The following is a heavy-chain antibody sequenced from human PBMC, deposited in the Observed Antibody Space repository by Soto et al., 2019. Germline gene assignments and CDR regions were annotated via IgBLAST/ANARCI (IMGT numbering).Heavy chain of an antibody. CDR1: GFTFSSYG. J-gene: IGHJ6*03. CDR3: ANSRRVAAAAPYYYYYYMDV. D-gene: IGHD6-13*01. V-gene: IGHV3-30*18. Sequence: GSLRLSCAASGFTFSSYGMHWVRQAPGKGLEWVAVISYDGSNKYYADSVKGRFTISRDNSKNTLYLQMNSLRAEDTAVYYCANSRRVAAAAPYYYYYYMDVWGKGTTVTVSS. CDR2: ISYDGSNK.